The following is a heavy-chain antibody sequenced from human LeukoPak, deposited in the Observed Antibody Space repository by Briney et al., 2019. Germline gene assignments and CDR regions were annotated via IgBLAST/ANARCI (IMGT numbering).Heavy chain of an antibody. D-gene: IGHD1-26*01. V-gene: IGHV1-2*02. Sequence: ASVKVSCKASGYTSTSYDINWVRQAPGQGLEWMGWINPNSGGTNYAQKFQGRVTMTRDTSISAAYMELSRLRSDDTAVYYCARAWEQRARGAFDIWGQGTMVTVSS. CDR1: GYTSTSYD. J-gene: IGHJ3*02. CDR2: INPNSGGT. CDR3: ARAWEQRARGAFDI.